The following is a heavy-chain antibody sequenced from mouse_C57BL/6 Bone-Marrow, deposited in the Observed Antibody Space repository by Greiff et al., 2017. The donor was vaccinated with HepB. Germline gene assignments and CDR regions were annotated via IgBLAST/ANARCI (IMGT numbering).Heavy chain of an antibody. Sequence: EVQLQQSGPGLVKPSQSLSLTCSVTGYSITSGYYWNWIRQFPGNKLEWMGYISYDGSNNYNPSLKNRISITRDTSKNQFFLKLNSVTTEDTATYYCARDQDIITTVVHYYAMDYWGQGTSVTVSS. J-gene: IGHJ4*01. V-gene: IGHV3-6*01. CDR2: ISYDGSN. CDR1: GYSITSGYY. CDR3: ARDQDIITTVVHYYAMDY. D-gene: IGHD1-1*01.